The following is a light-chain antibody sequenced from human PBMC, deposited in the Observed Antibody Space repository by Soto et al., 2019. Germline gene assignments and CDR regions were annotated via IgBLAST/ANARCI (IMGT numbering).Light chain of an antibody. Sequence: QSVLTQPPSTSGTPGQRVTISCSGSSSNIGSNTVNWYQQLPGAAPKLLIQSNNQRPSGVPDRVSGSQSGTSASLAISGLQSEDEADYYCSVWDDSLNGYVFGTGTKLTVL. J-gene: IGLJ1*01. V-gene: IGLV1-44*01. CDR3: SVWDDSLNGYV. CDR2: SNN. CDR1: SSNIGSNT.